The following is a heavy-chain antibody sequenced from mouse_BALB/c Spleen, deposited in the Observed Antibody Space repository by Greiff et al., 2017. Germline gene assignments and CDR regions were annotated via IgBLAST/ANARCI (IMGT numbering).Heavy chain of an antibody. V-gene: IGHV5-6-5*01. D-gene: IGHD2-4*01. J-gene: IGHJ4*01. CDR3: ARYDFDY. Sequence: EVQVVESGGGLVKPGGSLKLSCAASGFTFSSYAMSWVRQTPEKRLEWVASISSGGSTYYPDSVKGRFTISRDNARNILYLQMSSLRSEDTAMYYCARYDFDYWGQGTSVTVSS. CDR2: ISSGGST. CDR1: GFTFSSYA.